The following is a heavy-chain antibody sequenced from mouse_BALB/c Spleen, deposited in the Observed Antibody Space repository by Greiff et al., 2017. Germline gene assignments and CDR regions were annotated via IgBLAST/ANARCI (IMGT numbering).Heavy chain of an antibody. V-gene: IGHV7-1*02. J-gene: IGHJ3*01. CDR3: ARDASYGLAY. Sequence: EVKLVESGGGLVQPGGSLRLSCAPSGFTFSAFYMEWVRQPPGKRLEWIAASRNKANDYTTEYSASVKGRFIVSRDTSQSILYLQMNALRAEDTAIYYGARDASYGLAYWGQGTLVTVSA. CDR2: SRNKANDYTT. CDR1: GFTFSAFY. D-gene: IGHD1-1*01.